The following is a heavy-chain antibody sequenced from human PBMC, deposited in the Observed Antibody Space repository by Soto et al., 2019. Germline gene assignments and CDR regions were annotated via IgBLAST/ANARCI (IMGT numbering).Heavy chain of an antibody. J-gene: IGHJ2*01. V-gene: IGHV4-30-4*01. CDR2: TYYSGST. D-gene: IGHD3-22*01. Sequence: SETLSLTCTVSGGSFSSGYYYWSWIRQPPGKGLEWFGHTYYSGSTYYNPSLKSRVTISVDTSKNQFSLKLSSVTAADTAVYYCARDLGYYDSSGSHPGYFDLWGRGTLVTVSS. CDR1: GGSFSSGYYY. CDR3: ARDLGYYDSSGSHPGYFDL.